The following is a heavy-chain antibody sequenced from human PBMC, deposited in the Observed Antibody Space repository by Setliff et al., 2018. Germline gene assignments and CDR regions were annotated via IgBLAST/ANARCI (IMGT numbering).Heavy chain of an antibody. J-gene: IGHJ3*02. V-gene: IGHV5-51*01. D-gene: IGHD5-12*01. CDR2: IHPSNSDT. Sequence: ESLKISCQGSGYSFTDYWIGWVRQMPGEGLEWMGIIHPSNSDTVYSPSFQGQVTISADRSITTAYLQWSSLKASDTAIYYCARNRVALYDAFDIWGQGTMVTVSS. CDR3: ARNRVALYDAFDI. CDR1: GYSFTDYW.